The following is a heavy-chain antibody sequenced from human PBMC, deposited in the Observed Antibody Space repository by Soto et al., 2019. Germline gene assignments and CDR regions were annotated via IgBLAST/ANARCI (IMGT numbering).Heavy chain of an antibody. CDR2: VSGYNTNT. Sequence: QIHLVQSGAEVKEPGASVKVSCKASGYTFTSHGISWVRQAPGQGIEWMGWVSGYNTNTKYAQKFQGRVTMTADTSTSTAHMELRSLRSDDTAVYYCARDPRIAEGLDVWGQGTTVIVSS. V-gene: IGHV1-18*01. D-gene: IGHD6-13*01. J-gene: IGHJ6*02. CDR3: ARDPRIAEGLDV. CDR1: GYTFTSHG.